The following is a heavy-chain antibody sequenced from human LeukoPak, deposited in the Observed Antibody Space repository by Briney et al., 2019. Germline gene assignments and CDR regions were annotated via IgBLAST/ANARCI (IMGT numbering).Heavy chain of an antibody. Sequence: GASVKVSCKASGGTFSSYAISWVRQAPGQGLEWMGRIIPILGIANYAQKFQGRVTITADKSTSTAYMELSSLRSEDTAVYYCARDPEAGGAFDIWGQGTMVTVSS. CDR1: GGTFSSYA. CDR2: IIPILGIA. D-gene: IGHD1-14*01. J-gene: IGHJ3*02. CDR3: ARDPEAGGAFDI. V-gene: IGHV1-69*04.